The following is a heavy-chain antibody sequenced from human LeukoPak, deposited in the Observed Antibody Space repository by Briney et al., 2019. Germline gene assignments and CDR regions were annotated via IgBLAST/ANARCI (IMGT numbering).Heavy chain of an antibody. CDR1: GGSISSSSYY. CDR3: ASRYTIFGVATFDY. V-gene: IGHV4-39*01. J-gene: IGHJ4*02. D-gene: IGHD3-3*01. CDR2: IFYSGST. Sequence: KPSETLSLTCTVSGGSISSSSYYWGWIRPPPGKGLYWIGGIFYSGSTYYNPSLKSRVTISVDTSKTQFSLRLNSVTAADTAVYYCASRYTIFGVATFDYWGQGTLVTVSS.